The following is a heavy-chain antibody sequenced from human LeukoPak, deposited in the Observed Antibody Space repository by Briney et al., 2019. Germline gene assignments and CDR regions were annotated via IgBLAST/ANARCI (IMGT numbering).Heavy chain of an antibody. CDR3: ARTSRHDYGGNSEFDY. Sequence: SGPTLVKPTQTLTLTCTFSGFSLSTSGVGVGWIRQPPGKALEWLALIYWDDDKRYSPSLKSRLTITKDTSKNQVVLTMTNMDPVDTATYYCARTSRHDYGGNSEFDYWGQGTLVTVSS. CDR1: GFSLSTSGVG. J-gene: IGHJ4*02. D-gene: IGHD4-23*01. V-gene: IGHV2-5*02. CDR2: IYWDDDK.